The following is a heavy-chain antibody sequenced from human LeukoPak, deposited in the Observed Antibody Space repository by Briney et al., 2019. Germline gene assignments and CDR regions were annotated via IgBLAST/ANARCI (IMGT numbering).Heavy chain of an antibody. V-gene: IGHV1-69*04. J-gene: IGHJ4*02. CDR2: IIPILGIA. D-gene: IGHD6-19*01. Sequence: SVKVSCKASGGTFSSYAISWVRQAPGQGLEWMGRIIPILGIANYAQKFQGRVTITADKSTSTAYMELSSLRSEDTAVYYCARDLIAVAGTEWYYFDYWGQGTLVTVSS. CDR3: ARDLIAVAGTEWYYFDY. CDR1: GGTFSSYA.